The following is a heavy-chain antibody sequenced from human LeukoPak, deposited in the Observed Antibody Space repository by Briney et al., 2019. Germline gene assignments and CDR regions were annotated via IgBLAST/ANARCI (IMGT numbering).Heavy chain of an antibody. V-gene: IGHV3-21*01. D-gene: IGHD3-10*01. J-gene: IGHJ4*02. Sequence: PGGSLTLSCAASGFTFRSYTMSWVRQAPGKGLEWVSSITFSSTYIYYADSVNGRITISRDNAKNSLYLRMNSLRAEDTAVYYCARDKYFGITMVRGDFDYWGQGTLVTVSS. CDR2: ITFSSTYI. CDR1: GFTFRSYT. CDR3: ARDKYFGITMVRGDFDY.